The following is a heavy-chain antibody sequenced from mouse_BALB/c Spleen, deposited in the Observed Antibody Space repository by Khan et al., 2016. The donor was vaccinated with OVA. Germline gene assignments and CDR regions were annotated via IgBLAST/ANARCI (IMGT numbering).Heavy chain of an antibody. D-gene: IGHD1-2*01. V-gene: IGHV2-9*02. CDR2: IWAGGST. CDR1: GFSLTSYG. Sequence: QVQLKQSGPGLVAPSQSLSITCTVSGFSLTSYGVHWVRQPPGKGLEWLGVIWAGGSTNYNSALMSRLSISKDNSKSQVFLKMNSMQTDDTAIYYCAREHPIHYYGYRTMDYWGQGTSVTVSS. CDR3: AREHPIHYYGYRTMDY. J-gene: IGHJ4*01.